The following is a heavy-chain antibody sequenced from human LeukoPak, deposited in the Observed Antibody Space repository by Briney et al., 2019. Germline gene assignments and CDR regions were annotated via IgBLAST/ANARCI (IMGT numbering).Heavy chain of an antibody. Sequence: GGSLTLSCAASGNYWMHWVRQVPGKGLVWVSHINSDGSWTSYADSVKGRFTISKDNAKNTVYLQMNSLRAEDTAVYYCVSFYETYWGRGTLVTVSS. CDR1: GNYW. CDR3: VSFYETY. D-gene: IGHD2/OR15-2a*01. V-gene: IGHV3-74*01. J-gene: IGHJ4*02. CDR2: INSDGSWT.